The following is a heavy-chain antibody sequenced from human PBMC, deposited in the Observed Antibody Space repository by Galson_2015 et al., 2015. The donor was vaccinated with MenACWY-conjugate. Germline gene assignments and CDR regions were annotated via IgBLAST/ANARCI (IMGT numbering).Heavy chain of an antibody. Sequence: SLRLSCAASGFTFNNYAMNWVRQVPGKGLEWVSVIGNSGGSTSYADSVKGRFTISRDNSKNTLYLQMNSLRAEDTAVYYCAKGVWGTFDYWGQGTLVTVSP. J-gene: IGHJ4*02. D-gene: IGHD3-16*01. CDR3: AKGVWGTFDY. CDR2: IGNSGGST. V-gene: IGHV3-23*01. CDR1: GFTFNNYA.